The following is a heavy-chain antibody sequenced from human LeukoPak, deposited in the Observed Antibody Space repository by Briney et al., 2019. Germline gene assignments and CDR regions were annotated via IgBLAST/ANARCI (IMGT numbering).Heavy chain of an antibody. CDR2: IRYDGSNK. Sequence: GSLRLSCAASGFNFESYSMNWVRQAPGKGLEWVAFIRYDGSNKYYADSVKGRFTISRDNSKNTLYLQMNSLRAEDTAVYYCTKDLGSTTSYFDSWGQGILVTVSS. V-gene: IGHV3-30*02. CDR3: TKDLGSTTSYFDS. D-gene: IGHD7-27*01. CDR1: GFNFESYS. J-gene: IGHJ4*02.